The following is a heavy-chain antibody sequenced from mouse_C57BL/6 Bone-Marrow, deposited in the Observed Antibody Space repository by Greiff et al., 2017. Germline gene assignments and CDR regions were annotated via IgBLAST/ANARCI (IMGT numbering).Heavy chain of an antibody. CDR1: GFTFSDFY. J-gene: IGHJ3*01. CDR3: AREADYGNWFAY. D-gene: IGHD2-1*01. CDR2: SRNKANDYTT. V-gene: IGHV7-1*01. Sequence: DVQLVESGGGLVQSGRSLRLSCATSGFTFSDFYMEWVRQAPGQGLEWIAASRNKANDYTTEYSASVKGRFIVSRATSPSILYLQMNALRAEDAAIYYCAREADYGNWFAYWGQGTLVTVSA.